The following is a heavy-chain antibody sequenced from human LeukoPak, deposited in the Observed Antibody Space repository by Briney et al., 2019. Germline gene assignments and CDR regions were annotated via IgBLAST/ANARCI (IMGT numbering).Heavy chain of an antibody. Sequence: ASVKVSCKASGYTFTGYYMHWVRQAPGQGLEWMGWINPNSGGTNYAQKFQGGVTMTRDTSISTAYMELSRLRSDDTAVYYCARGIASSSSVFDYWGQGTLVTVSS. V-gene: IGHV1-2*02. CDR1: GYTFTGYY. CDR2: INPNSGGT. J-gene: IGHJ4*02. D-gene: IGHD6-6*01. CDR3: ARGIASSSSVFDY.